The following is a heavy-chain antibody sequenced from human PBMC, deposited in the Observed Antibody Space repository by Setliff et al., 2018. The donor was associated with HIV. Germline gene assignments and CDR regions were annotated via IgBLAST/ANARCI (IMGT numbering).Heavy chain of an antibody. CDR1: GVTSGDYY. CDR3: ARRLSGSYSPFDY. CDR2: IYSSGTK. J-gene: IGHJ4*02. Sequence: SETLSLTCTFSGVTSGDYYWTWIRQHPVKGLEWIGYIYSSGTKYYNPSLKSRVTISVDTSKNHFSLKVTSVTAADPAVYYCARRLSGSYSPFDYWGQGTLVTVS. V-gene: IGHV4-61*03. D-gene: IGHD1-26*01.